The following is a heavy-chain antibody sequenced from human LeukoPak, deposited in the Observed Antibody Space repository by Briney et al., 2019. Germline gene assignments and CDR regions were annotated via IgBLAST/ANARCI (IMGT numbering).Heavy chain of an antibody. J-gene: IGHJ4*02. CDR2: IRYDGSNK. CDR1: GFTFSSYG. D-gene: IGHD4-17*01. V-gene: IGHV3-30*02. CDR3: ARDQHDYGDYEGGDY. Sequence: GGSLRLSCAASGFTFSSYGMHWVRQAPGKGLEWVAFIRYDGSNKYYADSVKGRFTISRDNSKNTLYLQMNSLRAEDTAVYYCARDQHDYGDYEGGDYWGQGTLVTVSS.